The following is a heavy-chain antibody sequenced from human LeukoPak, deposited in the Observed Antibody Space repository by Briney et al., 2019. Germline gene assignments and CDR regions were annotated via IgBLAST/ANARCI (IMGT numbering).Heavy chain of an antibody. CDR2: IKQEGSEK. D-gene: IGHD6-19*01. V-gene: IGHV3-7*01. CDR3: ARDLVSSGPYYYYFYGMDV. CDR1: GFTFSSYW. Sequence: GGSLRLSCVVSGFTFSSYWMSWVRQAPGKGLEGVANIKQEGSEKYYVDSVKGRFTISRDNAKNSLYLQMNSLRAEDTAVYYCARDLVSSGPYYYYFYGMDVWGQGTTVTVSS. J-gene: IGHJ6*02.